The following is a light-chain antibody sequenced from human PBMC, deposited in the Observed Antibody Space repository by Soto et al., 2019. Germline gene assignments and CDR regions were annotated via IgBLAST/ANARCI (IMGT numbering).Light chain of an antibody. J-gene: IGKJ1*01. CDR3: QQYGNSPQT. V-gene: IGKV3-20*01. CDR2: GAS. Sequence: IVLTQSPATLSLSPGERATLSCRASQSVSSYLAWYQQKPGQAPRLLIYGASSRATGIPDRFSGSGSGTDFTLTISRLEPEDFAVYYCQQYGNSPQTFGQGTKVDIK. CDR1: QSVSSY.